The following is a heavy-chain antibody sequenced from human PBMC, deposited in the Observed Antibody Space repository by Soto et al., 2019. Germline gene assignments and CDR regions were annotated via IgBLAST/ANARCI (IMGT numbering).Heavy chain of an antibody. CDR2: INHSGST. V-gene: IGHV4-34*01. J-gene: IGHJ5*02. CDR3: ARSRPVLLWFGESNNWFDP. D-gene: IGHD3-10*01. CDR1: GGSFSGYY. Sequence: QVQLQQWGAGLLKPSETLSLTCAVYGGSFSGYYWSWIRQPPGKGLEWIGEINHSGSTNYNPSLTRRVPISVDPSQNQFSLKLRSVTAADTAVYYCARSRPVLLWFGESNNWFDPWGQGTLVTVSS.